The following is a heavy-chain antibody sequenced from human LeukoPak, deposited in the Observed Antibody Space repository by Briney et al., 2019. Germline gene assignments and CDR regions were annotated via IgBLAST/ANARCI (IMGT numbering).Heavy chain of an antibody. CDR3: ARSLPLYYYDSSGFDY. Sequence: PGGSLRLSCTASGFTLNRYWMSWVRQAPGKGLEWVANIKEDGGQKYCVDSVKGRFTISRDNAKNSLYLQMNSLRAEDTAVYYCARSLPLYYYDSSGFDYWGQGTLVTVSS. V-gene: IGHV3-7*01. J-gene: IGHJ4*02. D-gene: IGHD3-22*01. CDR2: IKEDGGQK. CDR1: GFTLNRYW.